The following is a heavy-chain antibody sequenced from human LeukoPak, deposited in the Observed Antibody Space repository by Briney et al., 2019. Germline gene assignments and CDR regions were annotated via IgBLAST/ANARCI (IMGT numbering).Heavy chain of an antibody. V-gene: IGHV3-64*01. CDR2: ISGNGVTT. CDR3: ARDTNREQDI. J-gene: IGHJ6*02. D-gene: IGHD3-3*01. CDR1: GFSFSGDY. Sequence: QPGGSLRLSCAASGFSFSGDYIHWVRQAPGKGLEYVSAISGNGVTTHYTNSVKGRFTISRDNSKNTVYLQMGSLSTEDTAVYYCARDTNREQDIWGQGTTVTVSS.